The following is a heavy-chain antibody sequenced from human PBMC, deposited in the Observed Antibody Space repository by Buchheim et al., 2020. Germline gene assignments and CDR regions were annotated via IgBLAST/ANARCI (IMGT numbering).Heavy chain of an antibody. D-gene: IGHD2-2*01. CDR1: GGSVTSGNYY. CDR3: ARDTCSSTSCFIDY. V-gene: IGHV4-61*01. J-gene: IGHJ4*02. Sequence: QVQLQESGPALVKPSETLSLTCTVSGGSVTSGNYYWSWIRQPPGKGLEWIGYIYYSGSTNYNPFLNSRVTISVATSKNQFSLKLSSVTAADTAVYYCARDTCSSTSCFIDYWGQGTL. CDR2: IYYSGST.